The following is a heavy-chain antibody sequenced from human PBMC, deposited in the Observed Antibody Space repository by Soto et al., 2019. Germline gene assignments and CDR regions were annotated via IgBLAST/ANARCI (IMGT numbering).Heavy chain of an antibody. CDR3: ARDQSGSYYEGDY. V-gene: IGHV1-69*13. CDR2: IIPIFGTA. CDR1: GGTFSSYA. D-gene: IGHD1-26*01. Sequence: SVKVSFKASGGTFSSYAISWVRQAPGQGLEWMGGIIPIFGTANYAQKFQGRVTITADESTSTAYMELSSLRSEDTAVYYCARDQSGSYYEGDYWGQGTLVTVSS. J-gene: IGHJ4*02.